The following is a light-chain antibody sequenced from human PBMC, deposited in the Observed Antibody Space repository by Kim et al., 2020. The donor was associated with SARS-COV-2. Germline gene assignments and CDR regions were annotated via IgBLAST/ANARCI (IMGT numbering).Light chain of an antibody. V-gene: IGLV2-14*03. CDR3: SSYTSRSTVV. Sequence: GQSITISCTGTSSDVGGYTYVSWYQQHPGKAPKLMIYDVSNRPSGVSNRFSGSKSGNTASLTISGLQAEDEADYYCSSYTSRSTVVFGGGTQLTVL. J-gene: IGLJ2*01. CDR2: DVS. CDR1: SSDVGGYTY.